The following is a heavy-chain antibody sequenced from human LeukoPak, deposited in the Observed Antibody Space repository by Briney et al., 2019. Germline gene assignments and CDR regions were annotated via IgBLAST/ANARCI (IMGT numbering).Heavy chain of an antibody. CDR2: IWFDGSKQ. CDR3: ARFYGDYQAFDI. D-gene: IGHD4-17*01. CDR1: GFMFSGYG. Sequence: GKSLRLSCAAPGFMFSGYGMHWVRQAPGKGLEWVAVIWFDGSKQYYADSVKGRFTISRDNSKNTLSLQMNSLRAEDAAVYYCARFYGDYQAFDIWGQGTLVTVSS. V-gene: IGHV3-33*01. J-gene: IGHJ3*02.